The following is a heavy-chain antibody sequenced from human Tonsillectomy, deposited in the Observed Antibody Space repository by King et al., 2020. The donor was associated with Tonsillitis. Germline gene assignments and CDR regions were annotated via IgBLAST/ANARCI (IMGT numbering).Heavy chain of an antibody. CDR2: IYHSGPT. V-gene: IGHV4-31*03. Sequence: HVQLVESGPGLVRPSQTLSLICSVSGDSLTSGGYFWSWIRPHPDKGLEWIGSIYHSGPTYHTPSLRSRLFMSVDTSKNQFSLRLTSVTAADTAVYYCARNRDYGDYVDFWGQGTLVAVSS. CDR3: ARNRDYGDYVDF. J-gene: IGHJ4*02. CDR1: GDSLTSGGYF. D-gene: IGHD4-17*01.